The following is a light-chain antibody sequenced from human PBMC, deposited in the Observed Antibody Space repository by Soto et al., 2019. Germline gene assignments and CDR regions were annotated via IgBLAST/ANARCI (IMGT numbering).Light chain of an antibody. J-gene: IGKJ1*01. CDR3: QQANSFPPRT. CDR1: QDIGTW. V-gene: IGKV1-12*01. Sequence: ISMSQSPSSEPAYIGDRVIITCRASQDIGTWLAWYQQKPGQVPNLLMYPASSLHSGVPSRFSGSGSGTEFTLTISSLQPEDFATYYCQQANSFPPRTFGQGTKV. CDR2: PAS.